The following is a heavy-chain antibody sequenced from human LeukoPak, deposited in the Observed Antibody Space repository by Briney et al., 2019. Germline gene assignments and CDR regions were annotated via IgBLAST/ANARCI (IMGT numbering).Heavy chain of an antibody. CDR1: GGTFSIYA. CDR3: ARDPEGVIGYCSGGSCYDGWFDP. Sequence: SVTVSCKASGGTFSIYAISWVRQAPGQGLEWMGGIIPIFGTANYAQKFQGRVTITADESTSTAYMELSSLRSEDTAVYYCARDPEGVIGYCSGGSCYDGWFDPWGQGTLVTVSS. V-gene: IGHV1-69*01. D-gene: IGHD2-15*01. J-gene: IGHJ5*02. CDR2: IIPIFGTA.